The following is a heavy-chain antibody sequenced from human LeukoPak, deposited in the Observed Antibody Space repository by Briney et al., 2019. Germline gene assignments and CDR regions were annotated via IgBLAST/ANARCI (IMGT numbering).Heavy chain of an antibody. D-gene: IGHD3-3*01. CDR1: GGSIRSGSYY. CDR2: IYTSGRT. CDR3: ARDQVAFPIFGPPPAGMYV. V-gene: IGHV4-61*02. Sequence: RSQPLSLTCTVSGGSIRSGSYYWSSIRQPAGEGLVWIGRIYTSGRTNYNPSLKGRVTTSEGTSKTQSSLKLTSVTAADTAVYYCARDQVAFPIFGPPPAGMYVWGQGTTVTVSS. J-gene: IGHJ6*02.